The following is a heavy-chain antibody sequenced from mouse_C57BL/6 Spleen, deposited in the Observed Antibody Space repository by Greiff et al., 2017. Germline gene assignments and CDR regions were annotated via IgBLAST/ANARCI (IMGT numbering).Heavy chain of an antibody. J-gene: IGHJ3*01. Sequence: EVQLQQSGPELVKPGASVKISCKASGYTFTDYYMNWVKQSHGKSLEWIGDINPNNGGTSYNQKFKGKATLTVDKSSSTAYMELRSLTSEDSAVYYCARMEGDWGQGTLVTVSA. V-gene: IGHV1-26*01. CDR2: INPNNGGT. CDR1: GYTFTDYY. CDR3: ARMEGD.